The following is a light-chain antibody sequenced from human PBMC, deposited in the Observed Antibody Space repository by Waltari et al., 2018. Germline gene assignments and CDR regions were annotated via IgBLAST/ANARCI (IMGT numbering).Light chain of an antibody. CDR1: RDINNF. V-gene: IGKV1-33*01. J-gene: IGKJ2*01. Sequence: DIQMTQSPSSLSASVVDRVTISCQASRDINNFLNWYQQKPGQAPKLLIYDASNLEIGVPSRFSGRGSGTHFTFTISSLQPEDVATYYCQQYDDFPPYTFGQGTKVEIK. CDR2: DAS. CDR3: QQYDDFPPYT.